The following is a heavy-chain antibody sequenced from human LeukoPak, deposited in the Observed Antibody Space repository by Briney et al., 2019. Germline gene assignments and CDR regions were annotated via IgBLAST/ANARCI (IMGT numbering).Heavy chain of an antibody. CDR1: GFTSSYYS. J-gene: IGHJ6*03. D-gene: IGHD6-13*01. Sequence: GGSLRLSCAASGFTSSYYSMNWVRQAPGRGLEWVSCISSSSSLIFYSDSVRGRFTISRDNAKNLLYLHMNSLRVEDTAVYYCAKVDRGDYSSSPVPYYNYYMNVWGKGTTVTVSS. V-gene: IGHV3-21*01. CDR2: ISSSSSLI. CDR3: AKVDRGDYSSSPVPYYNYYMNV.